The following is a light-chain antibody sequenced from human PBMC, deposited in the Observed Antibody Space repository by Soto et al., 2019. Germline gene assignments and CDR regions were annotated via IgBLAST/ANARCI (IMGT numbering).Light chain of an antibody. J-gene: IGLJ3*02. CDR1: SSDVGSYNL. Sequence: QSALTQPASVSGSPGQSITISCTGTSSDVGSYNLVSWYQQPPGKAPKLMIYEGSKRPSGVSNRFSGSKSGNTASLTISGLQAEDEADYYCYSYAGGGTSRVFGGGTKLTVL. CDR2: EGS. V-gene: IGLV2-23*01. CDR3: YSYAGGGTSRV.